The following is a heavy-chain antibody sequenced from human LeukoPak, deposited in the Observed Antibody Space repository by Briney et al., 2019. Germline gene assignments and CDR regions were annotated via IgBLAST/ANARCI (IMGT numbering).Heavy chain of an antibody. CDR3: ARQLRVSYDSSGYYYYFDY. CDR1: GGSISSYY. V-gene: IGHV4-59*08. Sequence: PSETLSLTCTVSGGSISSYYWSWIRQPPGKGLEWIGYIYYSGSTNYNPSLKSRVTISVDTSKNQFSLKLSSVTAADTAVYYCARQLRVSYDSSGYYYYFDYWGQGTLVTVSS. CDR2: IYYSGST. J-gene: IGHJ4*02. D-gene: IGHD3-22*01.